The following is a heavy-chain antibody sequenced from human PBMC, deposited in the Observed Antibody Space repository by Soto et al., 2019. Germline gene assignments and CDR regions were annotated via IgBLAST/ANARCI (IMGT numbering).Heavy chain of an antibody. CDR2: IYYSGST. D-gene: IGHD1-26*01. J-gene: IGHJ4*02. V-gene: IGHV4-39*01. CDR1: GDSISSSSYY. Sequence: PSETLSLTCTVSGDSISSSSYYWGWIRQPPEKKLEWIGKIYYSGSTYYNQNLKSRVTISVDTSKNQFSLKLSSVTAADTAVYYCAGSYGDDYWGQGTLVTVSS. CDR3: AGSYGDDY.